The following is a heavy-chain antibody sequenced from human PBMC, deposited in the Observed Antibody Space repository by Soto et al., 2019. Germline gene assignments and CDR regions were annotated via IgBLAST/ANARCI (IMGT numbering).Heavy chain of an antibody. Sequence: QLQLQESGPGLLKPSDTLSLTCTVSGDSISTTNYHWSWIRQSPGKGLEWIGSGTTYYNPSLRSRVTISVDTSKNQFSLILTSVTAADAAVYYCATYGGDTGRFDFWGQGALVTVSS. D-gene: IGHD4-17*01. CDR1: GDSISTTNYH. CDR3: ATYGGDTGRFDF. CDR2: SGTT. J-gene: IGHJ4*02. V-gene: IGHV4-39*01.